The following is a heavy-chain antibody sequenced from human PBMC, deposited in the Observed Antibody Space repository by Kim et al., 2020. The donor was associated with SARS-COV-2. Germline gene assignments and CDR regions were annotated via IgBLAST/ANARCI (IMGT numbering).Heavy chain of an antibody. CDR1: GFTFSSYA. V-gene: IGHV3-48*03. J-gene: IGHJ6*02. CDR2: FSSSGSTI. D-gene: IGHD5-18*01. Sequence: GGSLRLSCAASGFTFSSYAMNWVRQAPGKGLECVSYFSSSGSTIYYADSVKGRFTISRDNAKNSLSLQMNSLRAEDTAVYYCARDRSVSYGPYYYGMDVWGQGTTVTVSS. CDR3: ARDRSVSYGPYYYGMDV.